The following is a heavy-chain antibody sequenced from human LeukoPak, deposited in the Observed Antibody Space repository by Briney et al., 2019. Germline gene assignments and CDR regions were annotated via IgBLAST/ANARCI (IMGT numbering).Heavy chain of an antibody. CDR3: ARASGSGSYYIWYFDL. D-gene: IGHD3-10*01. J-gene: IGHJ2*01. CDR2: IYSGAST. V-gene: IGHV3-66*01. Sequence: GRSLRLSCAVSGFTVSSNYMSWVRQAPGKGLEWVSVIYSGASTYYADSVKGRFTISRDNSKNTLYLQMNSLRAEDTAVFYCARASGSGSYYIWYFDLWGRGTLVTVSS. CDR1: GFTVSSNY.